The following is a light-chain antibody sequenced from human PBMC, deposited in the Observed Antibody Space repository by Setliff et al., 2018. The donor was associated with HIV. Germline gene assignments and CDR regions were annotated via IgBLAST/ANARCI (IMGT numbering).Light chain of an antibody. Sequence: SYELTQPPSESVAPGQTATITCGGDNIGTKSVHWYQQRPGQAPVLVIYSDDDRPSGIPERFSGSNSGNTATLTISRVEVGDEADYYCQVWDSSSDHFVFGTGTKVTVL. CDR3: QVWDSSSDHFV. CDR2: SDD. CDR1: NIGTKS. J-gene: IGLJ1*01. V-gene: IGLV3-21*04.